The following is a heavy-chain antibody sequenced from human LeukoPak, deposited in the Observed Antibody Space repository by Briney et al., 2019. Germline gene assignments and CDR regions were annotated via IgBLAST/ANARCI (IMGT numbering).Heavy chain of an antibody. Sequence: SETLSLTCTVSGGSISSYFWSWIRQPPGKGLEWIGYIYYSGSTKYNPSLKSRVTISVDTSKNQFSLKLSSVTAADTAVYYCASGGYDSDAFDIWGQGTMVTVSS. CDR2: IYYSGST. D-gene: IGHD5-12*01. J-gene: IGHJ3*02. CDR1: GGSISSYF. CDR3: ASGGYDSDAFDI. V-gene: IGHV4-59*01.